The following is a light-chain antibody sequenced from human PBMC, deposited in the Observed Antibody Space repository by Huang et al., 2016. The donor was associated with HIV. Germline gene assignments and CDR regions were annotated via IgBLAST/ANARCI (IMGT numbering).Light chain of an antibody. J-gene: IGKJ1*01. CDR3: QQYYTTPGRT. V-gene: IGKV1-NL1*01. CDR1: QDISNS. CDR2: AAS. Sequence: DIQMTQSPSSLSASVGDRVTITCRASQDISNSLAWYQHKPGRAPKLLLYAASRVESGVPSRFSGSGSGTDYTLTISSLQPEDFATYYCQQYYTTPGRTFGQGTKVEIK.